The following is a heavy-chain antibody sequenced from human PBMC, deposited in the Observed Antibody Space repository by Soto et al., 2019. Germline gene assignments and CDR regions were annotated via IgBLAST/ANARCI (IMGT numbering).Heavy chain of an antibody. CDR2: IIPIFGTA. D-gene: IGHD1-7*01. J-gene: IGHJ6*02. Sequence: SVKVSCKASGGTFSSYAISWVRQAPGQGLEWMGGIIPIFGTANYAQKFKGRVTITADESTSTAYKELSSLRSEDKAVFFFSRTGTTIPYYFHGMDVWGQGTTVTVSS. CDR3: SRTGTTIPYYFHGMDV. V-gene: IGHV1-69*13. CDR1: GGTFSSYA.